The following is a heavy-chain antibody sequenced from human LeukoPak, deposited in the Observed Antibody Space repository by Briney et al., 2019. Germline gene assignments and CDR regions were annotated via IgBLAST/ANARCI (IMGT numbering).Heavy chain of an antibody. CDR2: IYYSGST. CDR3: AREPCSGGSCYSAGGAFDI. CDR1: GGSISSYY. V-gene: IGHV4-59*01. J-gene: IGHJ3*02. D-gene: IGHD2-15*01. Sequence: SETLSLTCTVSGGSISSYYWSWIRQPPGKGLEWIGYIYYSGSTNYNPSLKSRVTISVHTSKNQFSLKLSSVTAADTAVYYCAREPCSGGSCYSAGGAFDIWGQRTMVTVSS.